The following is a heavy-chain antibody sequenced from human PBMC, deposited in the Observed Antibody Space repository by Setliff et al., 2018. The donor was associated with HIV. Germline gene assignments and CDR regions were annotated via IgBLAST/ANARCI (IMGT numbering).Heavy chain of an antibody. V-gene: IGHV4-39*07. Sequence: SETLSLTCTVSGGSISSSSYYWGWIRQPPGKGLEWIGSIYYSGGTYYNPSLKSRVTISVDTSKNQFSLKLSSVTAADTAVYYCARASTRIGYDSSGYPFDYWGQGTLVTVSS. CDR3: ARASTRIGYDSSGYPFDY. J-gene: IGHJ4*02. CDR2: IYYSGGT. CDR1: GGSISSSSYY. D-gene: IGHD3-22*01.